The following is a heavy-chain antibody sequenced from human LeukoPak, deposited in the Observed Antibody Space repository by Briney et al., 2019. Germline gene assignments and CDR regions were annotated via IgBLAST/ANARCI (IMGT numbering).Heavy chain of an antibody. V-gene: IGHV3-23*01. CDR1: GFTFSSYV. D-gene: IGHD5-18*01. J-gene: IGHJ4*02. Sequence: PGGSLRLSCGASGFTFSSYVMSWVRQAPWKGLEWASAITGSGGSTFYADSVKGRSTISRDNSKNTLCLQMNSLRAEDTAVYYCARLRQLWLQDFWGQGTLVTVSS. CDR2: ITGSGGST. CDR3: ARLRQLWLQDF.